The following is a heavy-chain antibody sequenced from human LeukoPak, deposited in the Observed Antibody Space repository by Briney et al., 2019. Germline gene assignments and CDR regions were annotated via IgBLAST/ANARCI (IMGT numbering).Heavy chain of an antibody. Sequence: SETLSLTCTVSGGSISSYYWSWIRQPPGKGLEWIGDIYYSGSTNYNPSLKSRVTISVDTSKNQFSLKLSSVTAADTAVYYCARGDYGGKADAFDIWGQGTMVTVSS. V-gene: IGHV4-59*01. CDR1: GGSISSYY. CDR3: ARGDYGGKADAFDI. CDR2: IYYSGST. D-gene: IGHD4-23*01. J-gene: IGHJ3*02.